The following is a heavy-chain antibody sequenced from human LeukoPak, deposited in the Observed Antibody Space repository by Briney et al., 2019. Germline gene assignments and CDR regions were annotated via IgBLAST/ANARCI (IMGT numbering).Heavy chain of an antibody. CDR3: ASLVGYSSSWSSEDRFDP. CDR1: GFTFSSYS. Sequence: GGSLRLSCAASGFTFSSYSMNWVRQAPGKGLEWVSSISSSSSYIYYADSVKGRFTISRDNAKNSLYLQMNSLRAEDTAVYYCASLVGYSSSWSSEDRFDPWGQGTLVTVSS. J-gene: IGHJ5*02. D-gene: IGHD6-13*01. V-gene: IGHV3-21*01. CDR2: ISSSSSYI.